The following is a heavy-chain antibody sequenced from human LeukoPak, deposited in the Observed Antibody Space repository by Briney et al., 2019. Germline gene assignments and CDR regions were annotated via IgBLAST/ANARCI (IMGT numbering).Heavy chain of an antibody. CDR2: INGDGGST. V-gene: IGHV3-74*03. D-gene: IGHD5-24*01. J-gene: IGHJ4*02. CDR1: GFTFSSYW. Sequence: GALRLSCAASGFTFSSYWMHWVRQAPGKGLVWVSHINGDGGSTTYADSVKGRFTIPRDNAKNTLYLQMNSLRAEDTAVFYCTRSLNYGFDYWGQGTLVTVSS. CDR3: TRSLNYGFDY.